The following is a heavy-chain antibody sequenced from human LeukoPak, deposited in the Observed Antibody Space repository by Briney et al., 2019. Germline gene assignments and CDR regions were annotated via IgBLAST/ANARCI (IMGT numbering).Heavy chain of an antibody. CDR2: IYTSGST. Sequence: PSQTLSLTCTVSGASISSGGYYWTWIRQPAGKGLEWIGRIYTSGSTNYSPSFRSRVTISLDTSKNQFSLKLNSVTAADTAVYYCARDSEGVGGWALDAFDIWGQGTMVTVSS. J-gene: IGHJ3*02. V-gene: IGHV4-61*02. D-gene: IGHD3-16*01. CDR3: ARDSEGVGGWALDAFDI. CDR1: GASISSGGYY.